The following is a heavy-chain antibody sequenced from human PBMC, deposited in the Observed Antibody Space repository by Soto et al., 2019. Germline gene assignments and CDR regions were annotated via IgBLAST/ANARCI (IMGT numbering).Heavy chain of an antibody. V-gene: IGHV1-69*01. CDR2: IIPVFQTA. D-gene: IGHD3-22*01. J-gene: IGHJ4*02. Sequence: QEQLVQSGAEVKKPGSSVKVSCKASGGLFSSYPISWVRQVPGQVLEWMGGIIPVFQTAYYTQRFQGRVTITADESTNTAYMELSSLRSEDTAISYCARGGSGYTWFNEFWGQGTLVTVSS. CDR3: ARGGSGYTWFNEF. CDR1: GGLFSSYP.